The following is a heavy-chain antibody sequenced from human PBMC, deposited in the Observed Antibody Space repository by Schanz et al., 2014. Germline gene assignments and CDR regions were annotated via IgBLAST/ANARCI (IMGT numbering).Heavy chain of an antibody. J-gene: IGHJ4*02. CDR1: GFTFNNYD. CDR3: ARDGVAATTDFEY. D-gene: IGHD1-1*01. V-gene: IGHV3-23*04. CDR2: ISGGGGSA. Sequence: EVQLVESGGGLVQPGGSLRLSCAASGFTFNNYDMNWVRLVPGKGLECVSGISGGGGSAYYADSVKGRFTITRDNAKNSLYLEMTSLRGEDTAVYYCARDGVAATTDFEYWGQGTLVTVSS.